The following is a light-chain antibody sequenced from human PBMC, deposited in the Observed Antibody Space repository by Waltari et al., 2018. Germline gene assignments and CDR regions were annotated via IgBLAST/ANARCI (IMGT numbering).Light chain of an antibody. Sequence: EIVMTQSPATLSVSPGERATLPCRASQSVSSNLAWYQQKPGQAPRLLSYGASTRATGIPARFSGSGSGTEFTLTISSLQSEDFAVYYCQQYNNWPPRTFGQGTKVEIK. V-gene: IGKV3-15*01. CDR3: QQYNNWPPRT. J-gene: IGKJ1*01. CDR1: QSVSSN. CDR2: GAS.